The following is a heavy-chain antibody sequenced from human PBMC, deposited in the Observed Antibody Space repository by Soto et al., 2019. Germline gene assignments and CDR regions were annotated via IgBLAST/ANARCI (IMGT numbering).Heavy chain of an antibody. V-gene: IGHV3-30*18. CDR2: ISYDGSNK. Sequence: QVQLVESGGGVVQPGRSLRLSCAASGFTFSSYGMQWVRQAPGKGLEWVAVISYDGSNKYYADSVKGRFTISRDNSKNTLYLQMNSLRAEDTAVYYCAKDLTVVISGVDYWGQGTLVTVYS. J-gene: IGHJ4*02. CDR3: AKDLTVVISGVDY. CDR1: GFTFSSYG. D-gene: IGHD2-21*01.